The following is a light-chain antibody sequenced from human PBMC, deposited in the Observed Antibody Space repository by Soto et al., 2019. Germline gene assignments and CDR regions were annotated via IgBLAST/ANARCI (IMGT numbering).Light chain of an antibody. CDR1: QSVSIW. CDR2: GAS. J-gene: IGKJ1*01. CDR3: QQYKNYLT. V-gene: IGKV1-5*01. Sequence: IQMAQSPSTLSASVGDRVTFTCRASQSVSIWLAWYQQKPGKAPKLLISGASTLESGVPSRLSGSGSRTEFTLTISSLQPDDFATYYCQQYKNYLTFGQGTKVDIK.